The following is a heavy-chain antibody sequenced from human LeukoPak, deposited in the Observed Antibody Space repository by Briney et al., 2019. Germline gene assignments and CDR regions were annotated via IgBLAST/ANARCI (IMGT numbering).Heavy chain of an antibody. D-gene: IGHD3-10*01. CDR1: GFTFSAYT. CDR3: AKGGFGELLISSGFDY. V-gene: IGHV3-48*04. J-gene: IGHJ4*02. Sequence: GGSLRLSCSASGFTFSAYTMNWVRQAPGQGLEWVSYISSGSSSVYYADSVKGRFTISGDNAKNSLYLQMNSLRAEDTALYYCAKGGFGELLISSGFDYWGRGTLVTVSS. CDR2: ISSGSSSV.